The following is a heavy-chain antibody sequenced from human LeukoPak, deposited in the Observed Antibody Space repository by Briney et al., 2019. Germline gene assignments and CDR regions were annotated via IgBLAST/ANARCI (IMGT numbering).Heavy chain of an antibody. CDR1: GYTFTSYG. D-gene: IGHD2-21*01. CDR3: ARDGRINYYSLGINDAFDI. J-gene: IGHJ3*02. V-gene: IGHV1-18*01. Sequence: GASVKVSRKASGYTFTSYGISWVRQAPGQGLEWMGWISAYNGNTNYAQKLQGRVTMTTDTSTSTAYMELRSLRSDDTAVYYCARDGRINYYSLGINDAFDIWGQGTMVTVSS. CDR2: ISAYNGNT.